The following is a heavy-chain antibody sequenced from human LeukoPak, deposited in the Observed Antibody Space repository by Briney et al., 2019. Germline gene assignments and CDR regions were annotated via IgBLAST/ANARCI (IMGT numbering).Heavy chain of an antibody. V-gene: IGHV1-2*06. D-gene: IGHD7-27*01. J-gene: IGHJ4*01. CDR2: FNPYTGET. CDR3: ARAQTADHPFDF. Sequence: ASVKVSCRTSGYTFSDYFLHWVRQAPGQGLEWMGQFNPYTGETIFAQKFQTRVTLTRDTSISTAYMELTRLKSDDAAVFYCARAQTADHPFDFWGQGTLVTVSS. CDR1: GYTFSDYF.